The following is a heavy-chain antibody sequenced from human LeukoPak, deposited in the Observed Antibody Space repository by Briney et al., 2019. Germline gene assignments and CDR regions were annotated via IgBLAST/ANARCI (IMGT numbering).Heavy chain of an antibody. Sequence: ASVKVCCKASGYTFTSYYMHWVRQAPGQGLAWMRIINPSGGSTSYAQKFQGRVTMTRDTSTSTVYMELSSLRSEDTAVYYCAREAAALTHAGYFQHWGQGTLVTVSS. D-gene: IGHD6-13*01. J-gene: IGHJ1*01. CDR2: INPSGGST. V-gene: IGHV1-46*01. CDR3: AREAAALTHAGYFQH. CDR1: GYTFTSYY.